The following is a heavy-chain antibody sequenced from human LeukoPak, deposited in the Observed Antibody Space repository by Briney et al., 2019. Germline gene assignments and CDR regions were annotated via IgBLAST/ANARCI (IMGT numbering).Heavy chain of an antibody. CDR1: GFTFSSYA. D-gene: IGHD3-22*01. J-gene: IGHJ4*02. CDR2: ISYDGSNK. Sequence: GGSLRLSCAASGFTFSSYAMHWVRQAPGKGLEWVAVISYDGSNKYYADSVKGRFTISRDNSKNTLYLQMNSLRAEDTAVYYCARVFWETVNTGYYSDFWGQGTLVTVSS. CDR3: ARVFWETVNTGYYSDF. V-gene: IGHV3-30-3*01.